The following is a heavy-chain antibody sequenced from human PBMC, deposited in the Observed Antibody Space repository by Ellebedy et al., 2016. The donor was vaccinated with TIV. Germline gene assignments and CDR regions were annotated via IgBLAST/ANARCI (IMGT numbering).Heavy chain of an antibody. V-gene: IGHV1-2*02. CDR1: GYTFTGYY. CDR2: INPNSGGT. CDR3: ARVPALTRGAAKALNNFDY. J-gene: IGHJ4*02. D-gene: IGHD6-25*01. Sequence: ASVKVSCKASGYTFTGYYMHWVRQAPGQGLEWMGWINPNSGGTNYAQKFQGRVTMTRDTSISPAYMELSRLRSDDTAVYYCARVPALTRGAAKALNNFDYWGQGTLVTVSS.